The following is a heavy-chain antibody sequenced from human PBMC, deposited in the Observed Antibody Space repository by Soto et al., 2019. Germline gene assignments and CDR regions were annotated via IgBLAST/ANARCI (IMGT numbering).Heavy chain of an antibody. CDR3: AIYTRALDY. V-gene: IGHV3-23*01. J-gene: IGHJ4*02. D-gene: IGHD2-2*02. CDR2: ISGSGDST. Sequence: GGSLRLSCAASGFTFSSFAMKWVSWVRQAPGKGLEWVSSISGSGDSTFYLDSVKGRFTSSRDNSKNTLYLQMNSLRAEDTAVYYCAIYTRALDYCGQGTLVTVSS. CDR1: GFTFSSFA.